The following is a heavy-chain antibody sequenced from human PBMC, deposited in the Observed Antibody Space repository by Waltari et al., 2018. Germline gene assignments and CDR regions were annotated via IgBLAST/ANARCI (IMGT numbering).Heavy chain of an antibody. CDR3: AREGPWDYYYDSSGYFRY. D-gene: IGHD3-22*01. J-gene: IGHJ4*02. Sequence: EVPLVESGGGLVQPGGSLGLSCAASGFTFSSYWMSWVRQAPGTGLEWLDNIKQDGSEKYYVDSVKGRFTIARDNAKNSLYLQMNSLRAEDTAVYYCAREGPWDYYYDSSGYFRYWGQGTLVTVSS. V-gene: IGHV3-7*01. CDR1: GFTFSSYW. CDR2: IKQDGSEK.